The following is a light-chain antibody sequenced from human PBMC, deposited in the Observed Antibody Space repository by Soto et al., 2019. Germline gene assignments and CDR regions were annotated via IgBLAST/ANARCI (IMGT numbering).Light chain of an antibody. CDR3: QQYGSSPT. J-gene: IGKJ1*01. CDR2: DVS. V-gene: IGKV3-20*01. Sequence: EIVLTQSPGTLSLSPGERATLSCRSSQSVSSSYLAWYQQKPGQAPRLLIYDVSSRATGIPDRLSGSGSGTDFSLTISRLEPEDSAVYYCQQYGSSPTFGQGTKVEIK. CDR1: QSVSSSY.